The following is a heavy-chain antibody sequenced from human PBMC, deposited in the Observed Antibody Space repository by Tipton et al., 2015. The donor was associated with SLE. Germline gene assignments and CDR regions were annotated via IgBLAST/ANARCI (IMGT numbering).Heavy chain of an antibody. Sequence: LSCAVYGESFNGYFWTWIRQPPGKGLEWIAEIIHSGVTNYNPSLRSRVTISVDMSKNQVSLKLSSVTAADTAVYYCARVAPTEVFDYWGQGTLVTVSS. CDR3: ARVAPTEVFDY. J-gene: IGHJ4*02. CDR1: GESFNGYF. CDR2: IIHSGVT. D-gene: IGHD1-1*01. V-gene: IGHV4-34*12.